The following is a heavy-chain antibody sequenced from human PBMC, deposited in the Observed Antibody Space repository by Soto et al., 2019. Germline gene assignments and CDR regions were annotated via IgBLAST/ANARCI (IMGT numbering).Heavy chain of an antibody. V-gene: IGHV3-30-3*01. J-gene: IGHJ6*02. CDR2: ISYDGSNK. CDR3: WSGYCISTGCYKLYYYYGIAV. D-gene: IGHD2-2*01. CDR1: GFTFSSYA. Sequence: QVQLVESGGGVVQPGRSLRLSCAASGFTFSSYAMHWVRQAPGKGLEWVAVISYDGSNKYYADSVKGRFTISRDNSKNTLYPQMNRLRAEDTAVYYYWSGYCISTGCYKLYYYYGIAVWGQGTTVTVSS.